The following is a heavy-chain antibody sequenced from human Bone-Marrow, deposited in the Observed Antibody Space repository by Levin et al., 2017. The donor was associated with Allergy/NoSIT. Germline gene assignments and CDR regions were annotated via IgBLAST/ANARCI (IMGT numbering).Heavy chain of an antibody. D-gene: IGHD6-19*01. Sequence: GESLKISCAASGFTFSAYGMHWVRQAPGKGLEWIAIISYDGSNRYYADSVKGRFTISRDNSKDTLYLQMNSLRAEDTALYYCAKGLYSTSSGAMDVWGQGTTVTVSS. CDR2: ISYDGSNR. CDR3: AKGLYSTSSGAMDV. CDR1: GFTFSAYG. J-gene: IGHJ6*01. V-gene: IGHV3-30*18.